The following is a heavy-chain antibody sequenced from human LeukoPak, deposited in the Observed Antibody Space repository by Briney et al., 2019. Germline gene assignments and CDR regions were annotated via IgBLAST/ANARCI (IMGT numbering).Heavy chain of an antibody. V-gene: IGHV3-23*01. Sequence: GGSLRLSCAASGFTFSSYVMSWVRQAPGKGLEWVSAISGSGGNTYYADSLKGRFSISRDNSKNTLYLQMNSLRAEDTAVYYCTTVSSRRFDYWGQGTLVTVSS. CDR3: TTVSSRRFDY. CDR2: ISGSGGNT. CDR1: GFTFSSYV. J-gene: IGHJ4*02.